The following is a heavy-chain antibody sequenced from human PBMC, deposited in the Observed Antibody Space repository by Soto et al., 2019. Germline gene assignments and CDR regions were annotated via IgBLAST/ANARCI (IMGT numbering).Heavy chain of an antibody. J-gene: IGHJ4*02. D-gene: IGHD1-26*01. CDR1: GYSISSSNW. CDR2: IYYSGTT. CDR3: ARREIQGPIDY. V-gene: IGHV4-28*01. Sequence: QVQLQESGPGLVKPSDTLSLTCAVSGYSISSSNWWGWIRQPPGKGLEWIGYIYYSGTTYYNPSPKIXXTXSXXTSKNQFSLTLTSVTAVDTAVYYCARREIQGPIDYWGQGTLVTVSS.